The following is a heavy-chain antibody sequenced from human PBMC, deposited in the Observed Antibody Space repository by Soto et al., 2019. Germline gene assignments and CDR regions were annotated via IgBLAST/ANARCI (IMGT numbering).Heavy chain of an antibody. J-gene: IGHJ6*03. CDR2: IYYSGST. Sequence: QVQLQESGPGLVKPSETLSLTCTVSGGSISSYYWSWIRQPPGKGLEWIGYIYYSGSTNYNPSLNSRVTISVDTSKNQFSLKLSSVTAADTAVYYCASSGYSYGYYYYYYMDVWGKGTTVTVSS. V-gene: IGHV4-59*01. CDR1: GGSISSYY. CDR3: ASSGYSYGYYYYYYMDV. D-gene: IGHD5-18*01.